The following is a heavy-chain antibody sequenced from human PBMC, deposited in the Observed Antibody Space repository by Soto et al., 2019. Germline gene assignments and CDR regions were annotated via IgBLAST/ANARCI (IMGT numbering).Heavy chain of an antibody. CDR1: GFTFSSYV. Sequence: EVQLLESGGGLVQPGGSLRLSCAASGFTFSSYVMSWVRQAPGKGLDWVSAISGSGGSTYYADSVKGRFTISRDNSKNTLYLQMNSLRAEDTAVYYCAKVIKKHSGYDLYGFFDYWGQGTLVTVSS. CDR2: ISGSGGST. V-gene: IGHV3-23*01. CDR3: AKVIKKHSGYDLYGFFDY. D-gene: IGHD5-12*01. J-gene: IGHJ4*02.